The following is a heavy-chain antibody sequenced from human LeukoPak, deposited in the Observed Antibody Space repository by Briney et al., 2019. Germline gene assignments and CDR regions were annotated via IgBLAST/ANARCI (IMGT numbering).Heavy chain of an antibody. J-gene: IGHJ1*01. V-gene: IGHV3-30*04. CDR3: ARDGCSSTSCSEGFQY. CDR1: GFAFSSYA. Sequence: GGSLRLSCAASGFAFSSYAMHWVRQAPGKGLDSVTVISYDGSYKNYADSVKGRFTISRDNSRNTVYLQMNSLRPEDTAVYYCARDGCSSTSCSEGFQYWGQGTLVTVSS. D-gene: IGHD2-2*01. CDR2: ISYDGSYK.